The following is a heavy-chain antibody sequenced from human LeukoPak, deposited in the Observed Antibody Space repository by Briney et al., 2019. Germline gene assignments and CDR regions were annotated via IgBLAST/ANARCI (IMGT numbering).Heavy chain of an antibody. CDR2: IYSGGST. CDR1: GFTVSSNY. D-gene: IGHD2-15*01. J-gene: IGHJ4*02. Sequence: GGSLRLSCAASGFTVSSNYMSWVRQAPGKGLEWVSVIYSGGSTYYADSVKGRFTISRDNSKNTLYLQMNSLRAADTAIYYCARFCGPSTCYSGFDSWGQGTLVTVSS. V-gene: IGHV3-53*01. CDR3: ARFCGPSTCYSGFDS.